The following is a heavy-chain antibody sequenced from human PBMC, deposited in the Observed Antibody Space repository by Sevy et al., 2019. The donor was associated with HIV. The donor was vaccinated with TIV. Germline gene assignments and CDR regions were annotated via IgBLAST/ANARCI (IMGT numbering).Heavy chain of an antibody. V-gene: IGHV1-18*01. CDR1: GYSFVSYG. CDR2: ISPYDGNT. CDR3: ARAFSPGRSASFDP. J-gene: IGHJ5*02. Sequence: ASVKVSCKTSGYSFVSYGISWVRQAPGQSLEWVRWISPYDGNTNYAQKFQGRVTLTTDSSTNTAYMQLMSLRSDDTAVYYCARAFSPGRSASFDPWGQGTLVTVSS. D-gene: IGHD2-2*01.